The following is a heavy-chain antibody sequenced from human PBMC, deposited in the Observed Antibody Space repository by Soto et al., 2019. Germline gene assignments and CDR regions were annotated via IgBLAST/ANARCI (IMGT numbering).Heavy chain of an antibody. CDR3: ARHDSGSALNYYYYYYMDV. V-gene: IGHV4-59*08. D-gene: IGHD3-10*01. CDR1: GGSISSYY. J-gene: IGHJ6*03. Sequence: SETLSLTCTVSGGSISSYYWSWIRQPPGKGLEWIGYIYYSGSTNYNPSLKSRVTISVDTSKNQFSLKLSSVTAADTAVYYCARHDSGSALNYYYYYYMDVWGKGTTVTVSS. CDR2: IYYSGST.